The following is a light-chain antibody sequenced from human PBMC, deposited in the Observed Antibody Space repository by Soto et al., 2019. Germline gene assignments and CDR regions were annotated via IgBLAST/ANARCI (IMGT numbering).Light chain of an antibody. Sequence: QSVLTQPPSMSGAPGQRVTISCTGSSSNIGAGYDVHWYQQLPGTAPKLLIYGNNNRPSGVPDRFSGSKSGTSASLAITGLQVEDEADYYCQSYDSSLSGYVFGTGTKLTVL. CDR2: GNN. V-gene: IGLV1-40*01. CDR3: QSYDSSLSGYV. J-gene: IGLJ1*01. CDR1: SSNIGAGYD.